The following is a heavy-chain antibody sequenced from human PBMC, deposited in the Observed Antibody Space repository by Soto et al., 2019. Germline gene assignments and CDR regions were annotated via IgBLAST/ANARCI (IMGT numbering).Heavy chain of an antibody. CDR3: ARGRLLLWFGELREFDY. CDR1: GGSISSGGYY. J-gene: IGHJ4*02. D-gene: IGHD3-10*01. V-gene: IGHV4-31*03. CDR2: IYYSGST. Sequence: SETLSLTCTVSGGSISSGGYYWSWIRQHPGKGLEWIGYIYYSGSTYYNPSLKRRVTISVDTSKNQFSLKLSSVTAADTAVYYCARGRLLLWFGELREFDYWGQGTLVTV.